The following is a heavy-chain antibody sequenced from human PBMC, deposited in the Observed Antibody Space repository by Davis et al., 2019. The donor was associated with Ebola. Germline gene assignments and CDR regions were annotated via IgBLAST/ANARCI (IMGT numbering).Heavy chain of an antibody. Sequence: GESLKISCAASGFTVSSNYMSWVRQAPGKGLEWVSVIYSGGSTYYADSVKGRFTISRDNSKNTLYLQMNSLRAEDTAVYYCARDSIIRAFDIWGQGTMVTVSS. CDR2: IYSGGST. D-gene: IGHD2-21*01. CDR1: GFTVSSNY. V-gene: IGHV3-53*01. CDR3: ARDSIIRAFDI. J-gene: IGHJ3*02.